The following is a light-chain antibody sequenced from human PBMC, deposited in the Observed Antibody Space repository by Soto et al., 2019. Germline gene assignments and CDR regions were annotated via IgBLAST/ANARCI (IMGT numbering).Light chain of an antibody. V-gene: IGLV1-40*01. CDR1: SSNIGAGYD. J-gene: IGLJ1*01. CDR3: QSYDSSLSGHYV. Sequence: QSALTQPPSVSGAPGQRVTISCTGSSSNIGAGYDVHWYQQRPGTAPKLLIYGNSNRPSGVPDRFSGSKSGTSASLAITGLQAEDEADYYCQSYDSSLSGHYVFGTGTKVTVL. CDR2: GNS.